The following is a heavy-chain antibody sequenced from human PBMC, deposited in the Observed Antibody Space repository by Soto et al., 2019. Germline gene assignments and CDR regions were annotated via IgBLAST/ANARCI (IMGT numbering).Heavy chain of an antibody. J-gene: IGHJ6*02. CDR1: GFTFSTYW. V-gene: IGHV3-74*01. Sequence: EVQLVESGGGLVQPGGSLRLSCAASGFTFSTYWMHWVSQPPGKGLVWVSRINNDGRNTAYADSVKGRFTISRNNAQSKLYLQMNSMRAEDTAVYYCARDPLIGTKDYGLDVWGQGTTVSVSS. CDR2: INNDGRNT. CDR3: ARDPLIGTKDYGLDV. D-gene: IGHD1-7*01.